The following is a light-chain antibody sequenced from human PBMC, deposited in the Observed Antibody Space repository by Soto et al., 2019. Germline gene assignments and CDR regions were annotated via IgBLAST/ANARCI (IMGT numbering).Light chain of an antibody. J-gene: IGLJ1*01. CDR1: SSAVGGYNY. CDR3: TSYTSSNTHV. Sequence: QSALTQPASVSGSPGQSITISCTGTSSAVGGYNYVSWLQQHPGKVPKLIIYDVSSRPSGVSNRFSGSKSGNTASLTISGLQAEDEADYYCTSYTSSNTHVFGGGTKVTVL. CDR2: DVS. V-gene: IGLV2-14*01.